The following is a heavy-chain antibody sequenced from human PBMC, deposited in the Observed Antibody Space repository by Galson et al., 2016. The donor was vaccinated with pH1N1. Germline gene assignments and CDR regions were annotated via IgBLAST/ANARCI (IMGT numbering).Heavy chain of an antibody. CDR3: ARGRYCNNRDCFMGIDS. CDR1: GYTFTGYS. CDR2: IKPNSGDT. J-gene: IGHJ4*02. D-gene: IGHD2-8*01. Sequence: SVKVSCKASGYTFTGYSIHWVRQAPGQGLEWMGWIKPNSGDTKYAQKFQGRVTMTRDTSSSTADMELSSLRSDDTAIYYCARGRYCNNRDCFMGIDSWGQGTLVTVSS. V-gene: IGHV1-2*02.